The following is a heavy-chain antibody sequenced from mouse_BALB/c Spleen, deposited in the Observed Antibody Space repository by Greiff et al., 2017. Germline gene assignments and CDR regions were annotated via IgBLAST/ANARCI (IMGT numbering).Heavy chain of an antibody. V-gene: IGHV1-69*02. CDR3: TREGIGNYYGSSYVPFDY. J-gene: IGHJ2*01. Sequence: VQLQQPGAELVRPGASVKLSCKASGYTFTSYWINWVKQRPGQGLEWIGNIYPSDSYTNYNQKFKDKATLTVDKSSSTAYMQLSSPTSEDSAVYYCTREGIGNYYGSSYVPFDYWGQVTTLTVSS. CDR2: IYPSDSYT. D-gene: IGHD1-1*01. CDR1: GYTFTSYW.